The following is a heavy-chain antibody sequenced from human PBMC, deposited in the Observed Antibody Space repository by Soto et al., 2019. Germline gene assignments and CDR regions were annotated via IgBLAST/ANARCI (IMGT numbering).Heavy chain of an antibody. V-gene: IGHV4-39*01. CDR3: ERLQIYDSRAAPTPIFHP. CDR1: GGSFTSTNYF. J-gene: IGHJ5*02. Sequence: QLQESGPGLVKPSETLSLTCTVSGGSFTSTNYFWGWIRQPPGKGLEWIGYMYYNGNTFYSPSPKSRVTMSVDTAKRQFSLNLISVTATDTPMYYCERLQIYDSRAAPTPIFHPWGLGAMVTDSS. CDR2: MYYNGNT. D-gene: IGHD3-22*01.